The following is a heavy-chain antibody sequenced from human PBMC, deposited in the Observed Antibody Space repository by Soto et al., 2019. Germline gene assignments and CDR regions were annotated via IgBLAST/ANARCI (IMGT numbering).Heavy chain of an antibody. CDR1: GGSISISSHY. D-gene: IGHD1-20*01. CDR2: IYYSGST. J-gene: IGHJ5*02. CDR3: ARHVGGNGNDGVYWFDP. Sequence: DTLSLTCTVSGGSISISSHYWGWILHPPGKGLEWIGSIYYSGSTYYNPSLKSRVTISVDTSKNQFSLKLSSVTAADTAVYYCARHVGGNGNDGVYWFDPWGQGTLVTVSS. V-gene: IGHV4-39*01.